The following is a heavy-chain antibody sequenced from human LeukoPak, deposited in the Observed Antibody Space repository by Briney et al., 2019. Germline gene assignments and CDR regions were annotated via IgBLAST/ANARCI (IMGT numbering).Heavy chain of an antibody. V-gene: IGHV4-59*01. CDR2: IYYRGSP. J-gene: IGHJ3*02. CDR1: GGSISSYY. Sequence: KPSETLSLTCSVSGGSISSYYWSWIRQPPGKGLEWVGYIYYRGSPNYNPSLKSRVTISEDASKNQFSLKLTSVTAADTAVYYCARREGTWGAFDIWGQGTMVTVSP. D-gene: IGHD7-27*01. CDR3: ARREGTWGAFDI.